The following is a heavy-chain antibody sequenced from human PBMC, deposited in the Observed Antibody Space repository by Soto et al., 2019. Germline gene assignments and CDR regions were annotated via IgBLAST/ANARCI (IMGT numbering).Heavy chain of an antibody. CDR2: IKQDGSEK. V-gene: IGHV3-7*03. J-gene: IGHJ4*02. CDR1: GFTFSSYW. D-gene: IGHD2-2*02. Sequence: PGGSLRLSCAASGFTFSSYWMSWVRQAPGKGLEWVANIKQDGSEKYYVDSVKGRFTISRDNAKNSLYLQMNSLRAEDTAVYYCARDDGASYHTPLDFWGQGTLVTVSS. CDR3: ARDDGASYHTPLDF.